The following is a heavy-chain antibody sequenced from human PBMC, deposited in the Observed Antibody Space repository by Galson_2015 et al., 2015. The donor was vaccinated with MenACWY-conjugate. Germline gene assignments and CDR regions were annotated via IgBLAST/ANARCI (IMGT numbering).Heavy chain of an antibody. CDR3: AKDSDGYPSYYFDY. V-gene: IGHV3-23*01. Sequence: SLRLSCAASGFTFSSYWMSWVRQAPGKGLEWVSAISGSGGSTYYADSVKGRFTISRDNSKNTLYLQMNSLRAEDTAVYYCAKDSDGYPSYYFDYWGQGTLVTVSS. D-gene: IGHD5-24*01. CDR2: ISGSGGST. CDR1: GFTFSSYW. J-gene: IGHJ4*02.